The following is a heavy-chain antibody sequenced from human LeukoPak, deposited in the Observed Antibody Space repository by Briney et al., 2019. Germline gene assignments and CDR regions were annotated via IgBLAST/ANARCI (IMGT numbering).Heavy chain of an antibody. D-gene: IGHD2-2*01. V-gene: IGHV3-7*01. CDR2: IKQDGSEK. J-gene: IGHJ6*03. CDR1: GFTFSTYS. Sequence: PGGSLRLSCAASGFTFSTYSMNWVRQAPGKGLEWVANIKQDGSEKYYVDSVKGRFTISRDNAKNSLYLQMNSLRAEDTAVYYCARDGPAAKYYYYYYYMDVWGKGTTVTVSS. CDR3: ARDGPAAKYYYYYYYMDV.